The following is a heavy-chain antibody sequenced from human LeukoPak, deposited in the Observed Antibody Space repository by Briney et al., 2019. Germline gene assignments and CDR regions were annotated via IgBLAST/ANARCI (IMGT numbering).Heavy chain of an antibody. D-gene: IGHD3-9*01. CDR1: GGSISSSSYY. CDR3: ARPANYDILTHFDY. Sequence: PSETLSLTCTVSGGSISSSSYYWGWIRQPPGKGLEWIGSIYYSGSTYYNPSPKSRVTISVDTSKNQFSLELSSVTAADTAVYYCARPANYDILTHFDYWGQGTLVTVSS. J-gene: IGHJ4*02. V-gene: IGHV4-39*01. CDR2: IYYSGST.